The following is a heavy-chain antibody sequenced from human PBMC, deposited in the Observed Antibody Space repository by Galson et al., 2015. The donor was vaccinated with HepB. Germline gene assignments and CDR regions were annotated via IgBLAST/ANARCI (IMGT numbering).Heavy chain of an antibody. CDR3: ARGRTMGATQSPLDY. V-gene: IGHV3-64*04. CDR1: GFTFSSYA. CDR2: ISSNGGST. D-gene: IGHD1-26*01. Sequence: SLRLSCAASGFTFSSYAMHWVRQAPGKGLEYVSAISSNGGSTYYADSVKGRFTISADKSISTAYLQWSSLKASDNAMYYCARGRTMGATQSPLDYWGQGTLVTVSS. J-gene: IGHJ4*02.